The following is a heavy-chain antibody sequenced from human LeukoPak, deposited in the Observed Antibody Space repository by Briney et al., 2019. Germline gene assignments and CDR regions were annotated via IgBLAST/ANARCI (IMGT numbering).Heavy chain of an antibody. J-gene: IGHJ2*01. D-gene: IGHD6-19*01. CDR1: DGSIISSSYC. CDR3: ARDDRVRQPSSWYFDL. Sequence: SETLSLTCTVSDGSIISSSYCWAWIRQPPGKGLEWIGSIFYSGRNSYNPSLKSRVTKSVDTSKNQFSLTLSSVTAADTAVYYCARDDRVRQPSSWYFDLWGRGTLVTVSS. CDR2: IFYSGRN. V-gene: IGHV4-39*07.